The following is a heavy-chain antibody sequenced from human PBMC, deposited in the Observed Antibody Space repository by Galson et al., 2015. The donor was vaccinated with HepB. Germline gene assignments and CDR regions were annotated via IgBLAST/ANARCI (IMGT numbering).Heavy chain of an antibody. J-gene: IGHJ4*02. CDR3: ARESHYSGWE. V-gene: IGHV3-53*01. CDR1: GFTVNNSY. D-gene: IGHD6-19*01. CDR2: IIDVGNT. Sequence: SLRLSCAASGFTVNNSYMIWVRQAPGKGLEWVSGIIDVGNTYYADSVKGRFTISRDNSKNTLFLQMSSLRGEDTAVYYCARESHYSGWEWGQGALVTVSS.